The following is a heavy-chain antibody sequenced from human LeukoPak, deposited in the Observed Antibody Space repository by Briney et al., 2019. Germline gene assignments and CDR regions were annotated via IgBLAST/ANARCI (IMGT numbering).Heavy chain of an antibody. CDR1: GVSISSRTYY. Sequence: PSETLSLTCTVSGVSISSRTYYWGWLRQPPGKGLEWIGSIYYSGSACYNPSLKSRVTISVDTSKNQFSLRLSSVTAADTAVYYCARDPSIEVAGGDYWGQGTLVTVSS. CDR3: ARDPSIEVAGGDY. D-gene: IGHD6-19*01. V-gene: IGHV4-39*02. CDR2: IYYSGSA. J-gene: IGHJ4*02.